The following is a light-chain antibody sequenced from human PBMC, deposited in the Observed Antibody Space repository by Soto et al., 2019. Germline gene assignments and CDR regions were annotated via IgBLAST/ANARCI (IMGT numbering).Light chain of an antibody. CDR1: QGIDSY. V-gene: IGKV1-9*01. Sequence: DIQFTQSPSFLSSSVGDRVTITCLSSQGIDSYLTWYQQKPVKAPKLLIYAAPTLQSGVPSRFGGSGSGTEFTLTISSLQPEDFATYYCQQLKTYPITFGPGTKVDIK. J-gene: IGKJ3*01. CDR3: QQLKTYPIT. CDR2: AAP.